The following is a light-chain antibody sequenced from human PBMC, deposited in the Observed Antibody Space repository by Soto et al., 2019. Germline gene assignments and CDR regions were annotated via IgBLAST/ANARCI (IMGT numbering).Light chain of an antibody. CDR1: HSISNY. V-gene: IGKV3-11*01. J-gene: IGKJ2*01. CDR3: QQRNIWPFL. Sequence: EVVLTQSPATLSLSPGERATLSCRASHSISNYLAWYQQKPGQPPRLLIYDASNRATDIPARFSGSGSGTDFTLTISGLEPEDSAVYYCQQRNIWPFLFGQGTKLEIK. CDR2: DAS.